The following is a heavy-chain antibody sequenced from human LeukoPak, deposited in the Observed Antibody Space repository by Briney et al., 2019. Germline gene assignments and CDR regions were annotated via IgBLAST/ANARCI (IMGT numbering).Heavy chain of an antibody. J-gene: IGHJ3*02. CDR2: IYYSGST. D-gene: IGHD3-22*01. Sequence: SETLSLTCTVSGGSISSYYWSWIRQPPGKGLEWIGYIYYSGSTNYNPSLKSRVTISVDTSKNQFSLKLSSVTAADTAVYYCARDVIGRSSSGYYYAFDIWGQGTMVTVSS. V-gene: IGHV4-59*01. CDR3: ARDVIGRSSSGYYYAFDI. CDR1: GGSISSYY.